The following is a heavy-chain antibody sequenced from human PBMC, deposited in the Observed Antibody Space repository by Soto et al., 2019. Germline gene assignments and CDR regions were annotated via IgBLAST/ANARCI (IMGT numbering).Heavy chain of an antibody. CDR3: ARGGTPIDY. V-gene: IGHV1-18*01. Sequence: QVQLVQSGAEVKKPGASVKVSCKASGYTFTNFGISWVRQALGQGLEWMGWISAYNGNTNYAQNFQGRVTMTTDTATSTAYRELRSLRSDDTAVYYGARGGTPIDYWGQGTLVTVSS. CDR2: ISAYNGNT. D-gene: IGHD3-16*01. CDR1: GYTFTNFG. J-gene: IGHJ4*02.